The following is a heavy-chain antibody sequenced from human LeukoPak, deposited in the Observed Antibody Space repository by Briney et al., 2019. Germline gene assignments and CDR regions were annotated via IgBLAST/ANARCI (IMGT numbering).Heavy chain of an antibody. CDR1: GGSISNGDHY. Sequence: SETLSLTCTVSGGSISNGDHYWSWIRQHPGKGLEWIGHIYYSGSTYYNPSLKSRVTISVDTSKNQFSLKLSSVTAADTAVYYCASSNYYDSSGPDAFDIWGQGTMVTVSS. D-gene: IGHD3-22*01. CDR3: ASSNYYDSSGPDAFDI. CDR2: IYYSGST. J-gene: IGHJ3*02. V-gene: IGHV4-31*03.